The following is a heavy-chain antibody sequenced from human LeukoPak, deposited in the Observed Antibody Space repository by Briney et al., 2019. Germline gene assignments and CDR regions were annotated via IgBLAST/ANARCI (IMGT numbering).Heavy chain of an antibody. CDR2: ISSSGSTI. Sequence: GGSLRLSCAASGFTFSSYEMNWVRQAPGKGLEWVSYISSSGSTIYYADSVKGRFTISRDNAKNSLYRQMNSLRAEDTAVYYCARSQGYYDSSGYYIRWGQGTLVTVSS. CDR3: ARSQGYYDSSGYYIR. J-gene: IGHJ4*02. V-gene: IGHV3-48*03. D-gene: IGHD3-22*01. CDR1: GFTFSSYE.